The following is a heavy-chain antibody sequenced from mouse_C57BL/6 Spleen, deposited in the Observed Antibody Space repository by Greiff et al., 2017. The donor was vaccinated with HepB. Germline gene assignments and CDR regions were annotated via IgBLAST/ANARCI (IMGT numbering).Heavy chain of an antibody. Sequence: QVQLQQPGAELVMPGASVKLSCKASGYTFTSYWMHWVKQRPGQGLEWIGEIDPSDSYTNYNQKFKGKSTLTVDKSSSTAYMQLSSLTSEDSAVYYCARERKTYDGATFDYWGQGTTLTVSS. J-gene: IGHJ2*01. D-gene: IGHD2-12*01. CDR3: ARERKTYDGATFDY. V-gene: IGHV1-69*01. CDR1: GYTFTSYW. CDR2: IDPSDSYT.